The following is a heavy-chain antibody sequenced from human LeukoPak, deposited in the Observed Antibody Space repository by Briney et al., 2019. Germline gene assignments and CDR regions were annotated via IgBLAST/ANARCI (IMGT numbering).Heavy chain of an antibody. CDR3: TQGYYYDSSGYLGDAFDI. Sequence: GRSLRLSCAASGFTFSSYGMHWVRQAPGKGLEWVAVISSDGSNKYYADSVKGRFTISRDNSKNTLYLQMNSLRAEDTAVYYCTQGYYYDSSGYLGDAFDIWGQGTMVTVSS. V-gene: IGHV3-30*03. J-gene: IGHJ3*02. D-gene: IGHD3-22*01. CDR2: ISSDGSNK. CDR1: GFTFSSYG.